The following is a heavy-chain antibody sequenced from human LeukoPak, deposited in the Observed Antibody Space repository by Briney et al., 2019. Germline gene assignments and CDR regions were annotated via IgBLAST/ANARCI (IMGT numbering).Heavy chain of an antibody. CDR1: GFTFSSYS. CDR3: ARVVRVSSSWYSLDY. Sequence: GGSLRLSCAASGFTFSSYSMNWVRQAPGKGLEWVSSISSSSSYIYYADSVKGRFTISRDNAKNSLYLQMNSLRAEDTAVYYCARVVRVSSSWYSLDYWGQGTLVTVSS. D-gene: IGHD6-13*01. J-gene: IGHJ4*02. CDR2: ISSSSSYI. V-gene: IGHV3-21*01.